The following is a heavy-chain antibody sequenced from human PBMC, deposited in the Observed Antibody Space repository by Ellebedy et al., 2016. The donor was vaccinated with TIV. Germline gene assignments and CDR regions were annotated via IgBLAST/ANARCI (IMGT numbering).Heavy chain of an antibody. D-gene: IGHD1-26*01. Sequence: SETLSLTCTVSSGSISGYYWSWIRQPPGKTLEWIGYVYYSGDTNYNPSLKSRVTMSLDTSKKQFSLKVNSVTAADPAVYYCASHVVGPTIKDLSFASWGPGTLVTVSS. CDR1: SGSISGYY. CDR2: VYYSGDT. CDR3: ASHVVGPTIKDLSFAS. V-gene: IGHV4-59*01. J-gene: IGHJ4*02.